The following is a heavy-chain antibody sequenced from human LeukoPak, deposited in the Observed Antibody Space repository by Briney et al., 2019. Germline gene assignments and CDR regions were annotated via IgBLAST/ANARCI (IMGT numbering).Heavy chain of an antibody. CDR3: ARVGIQLWLGPTFDY. Sequence: ASAKILCSTSAYFSTSYDFSSVRRHPRQELLEMGWNSAYNDNTNYAQKLQGSVTMTTDTSTSTAYMELRRLRSDDTAVYYCARVGIQLWLGPTFDYWGQGTLVTVSS. D-gene: IGHD5-18*01. V-gene: IGHV1-18*04. CDR2: NSAYNDNT. J-gene: IGHJ4*02. CDR1: AYFSTSYD.